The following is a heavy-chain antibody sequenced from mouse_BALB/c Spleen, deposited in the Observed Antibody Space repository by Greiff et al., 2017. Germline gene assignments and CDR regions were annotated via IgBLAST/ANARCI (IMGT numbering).Heavy chain of an antibody. D-gene: IGHD4-1*01. CDR2: ISYDGSN. CDR1: GYSITSGYY. V-gene: IGHV3-6*02. Sequence: DVKLVESGPGLVKPSQSLSLTCSVTGYSITSGYYWNWIRQFPGNKLEWMGYISYDGSNNYNPSLKNRISITRDTSKNQFFLKLNSVTTEDTATYYCARRSNWDVWGQGTLVTVSA. J-gene: IGHJ3*01. CDR3: ARRSNWDV.